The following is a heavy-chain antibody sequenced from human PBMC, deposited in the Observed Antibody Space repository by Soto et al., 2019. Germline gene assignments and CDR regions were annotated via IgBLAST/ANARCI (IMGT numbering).Heavy chain of an antibody. D-gene: IGHD2-15*01. CDR3: ARSQGGSSSLDIYYYYYYGMDV. CDR1: GGTFSSYA. Sequence: QVQLVQSGAEVKKPGSSVKVSCKAPGGTFSSYAISWVRQAPGQGLEWMGGVIPIFGTAKYAQKFQGRVTITADESTSTGYMELRSLRSEDTPVYYCARSQGGSSSLDIYYYYYYGMDVWGQGTTVTVSS. V-gene: IGHV1-69*01. J-gene: IGHJ6*02. CDR2: VIPIFGTA.